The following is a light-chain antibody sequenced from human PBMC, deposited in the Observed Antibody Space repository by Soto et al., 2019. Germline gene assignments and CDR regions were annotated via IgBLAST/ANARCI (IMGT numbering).Light chain of an antibody. V-gene: IGKV3D-15*01. CDR3: QQYSNWPPIT. CDR2: GAS. CDR1: QSVSSN. J-gene: IGKJ5*01. Sequence: EIVMTQSPATLSVSPGERATLSCRASQSVSSNLAWYQHKPGQAPRLLIYGASTRATGIPARFSGSGSGKEFTLTISSLEPEDFAVYYCQQYSNWPPITFGQGTRLEIK.